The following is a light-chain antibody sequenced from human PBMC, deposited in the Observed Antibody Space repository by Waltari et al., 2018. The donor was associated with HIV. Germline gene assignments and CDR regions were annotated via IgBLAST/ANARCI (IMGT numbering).Light chain of an antibody. CDR2: GAS. V-gene: IGKV3-15*01. Sequence: VMTQSPATLSVSPGKRATLYCRASQSVSTNLAWYQQKPGQAPRLLIYGASIRATGIPGRFSGSGSGTEFTLTISSLQSEDFAVYYCQQYNNWPPWTFGQGTKVEIE. J-gene: IGKJ1*01. CDR1: QSVSTN. CDR3: QQYNNWPPWT.